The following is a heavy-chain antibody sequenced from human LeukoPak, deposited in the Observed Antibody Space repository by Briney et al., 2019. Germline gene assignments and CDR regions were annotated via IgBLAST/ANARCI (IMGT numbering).Heavy chain of an antibody. J-gene: IGHJ6*02. CDR3: ARLLGEFYGMDV. Sequence: PGGSLRLSCAASGFTFSSYSMNWVRQAPGKGLEWVSSISRSSSYIYYADSVKGRFTISRDNAKNSLYLQMNSLRAEDTAVYYCARLLGEFYGMDVWGQGTTVTVSS. V-gene: IGHV3-21*01. CDR1: GFTFSSYS. CDR2: ISRSSSYI. D-gene: IGHD3-10*01.